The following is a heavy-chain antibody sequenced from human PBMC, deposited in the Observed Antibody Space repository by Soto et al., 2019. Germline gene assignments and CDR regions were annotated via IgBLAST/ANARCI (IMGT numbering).Heavy chain of an antibody. J-gene: IGHJ4*02. V-gene: IGHV4-4*02. CDR1: GGSISRSNW. Sequence: SETLSLTCAVSGGSISRSNWWSWVRQPPGKGLEWIGEIYHSGSTNYNPSLKSRVTISVDTSKSQFSLRLTSVTAADTAVYYCAGGIISWRFDYWAQGTLVTVS. D-gene: IGHD6-13*01. CDR3: AGGIISWRFDY. CDR2: IYHSGST.